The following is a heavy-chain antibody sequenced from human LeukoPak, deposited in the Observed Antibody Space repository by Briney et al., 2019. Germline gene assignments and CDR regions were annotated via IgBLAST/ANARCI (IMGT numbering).Heavy chain of an antibody. CDR2: IKSKTDGGTT. D-gene: IGHD2-21*02. CDR3: TTSLAGAVTAVYPFDN. V-gene: IGHV3-15*01. CDR1: GFTFSNAW. Sequence: KPGGSLRLSCVASGFTFSNAWTNWVRQAPGKGLEWVGRIKSKTDGGTTDYAAPVKGRITISRDDSTNTLHLQMNSLKTEDTAVYYCTTSLAGAVTAVYPFDNWGQGTLVTVSS. J-gene: IGHJ4*02.